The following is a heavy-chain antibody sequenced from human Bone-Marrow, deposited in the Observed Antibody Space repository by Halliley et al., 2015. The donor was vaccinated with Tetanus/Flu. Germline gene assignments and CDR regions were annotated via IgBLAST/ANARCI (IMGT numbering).Heavy chain of an antibody. V-gene: IGHV4-4*02. J-gene: IGHJ4*02. Sequence: TLSLTCIVSGGISGFNWYSWVRQPPGKGLEGIGEIYQSGRTNYNPSLKSRLTMSVDKSKNELSLNLKSVTAADTAVYYCARGRVGGSGWVDSWGQGTLGVVAS. D-gene: IGHD6-19*01. CDR3: ARGRVGGSGWVDS. CDR2: IYQSGRT. CDR1: GGISGFNW.